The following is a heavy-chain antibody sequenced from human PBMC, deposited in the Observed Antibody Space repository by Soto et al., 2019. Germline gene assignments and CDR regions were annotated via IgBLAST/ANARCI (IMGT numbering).Heavy chain of an antibody. J-gene: IGHJ3*02. D-gene: IGHD7-27*01. Sequence: GGSLRLSCAASGFTFSSYWMHWVRQAPGKGLVWVSRINSDGSSTSYADSVKGRFTISRDNAKNTLYLQMNSLRAEDTAVYYCVRAGVGDAFDIWGQGTMVTVSS. CDR3: VRAGVGDAFDI. CDR2: INSDGSST. V-gene: IGHV3-74*01. CDR1: GFTFSSYW.